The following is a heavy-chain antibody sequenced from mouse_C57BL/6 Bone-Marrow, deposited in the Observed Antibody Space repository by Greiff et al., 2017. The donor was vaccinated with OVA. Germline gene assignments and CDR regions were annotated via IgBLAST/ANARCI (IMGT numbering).Heavy chain of an antibody. CDR2: ISDGGSYT. CDR1: GFTFSSYA. V-gene: IGHV5-4*01. Sequence: EVQLVESGGGLVKPGGSLKLSCAASGFTFSSYAMSWVRQTPEKRLEWVATISDGGSYTYYPDNVKGRFTISRDNAKNNLYLQMSHLKSEDTAMYSCARVYYSNLAWFAYWGQGTLVTVSA. CDR3: ARVYYSNLAWFAY. D-gene: IGHD2-5*01. J-gene: IGHJ3*01.